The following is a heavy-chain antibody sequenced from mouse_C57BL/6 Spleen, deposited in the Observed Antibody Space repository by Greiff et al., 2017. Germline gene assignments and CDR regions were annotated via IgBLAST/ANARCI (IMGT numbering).Heavy chain of an antibody. J-gene: IGHJ2*01. Sequence: QVQLKESGAELVKPGASVKISCKASGYAFSSYWMNWVKQRPGKGLEWIGQLYTGDGDTNSNGKFKGKATLTADKTSSTAYMQLSSLTSEDSAVYFCARLTGYYFDYWGQGTTLTVSS. CDR1: GYAFSSYW. D-gene: IGHD2-13*01. V-gene: IGHV1-80*01. CDR3: ARLTGYYFDY. CDR2: LYTGDGDT.